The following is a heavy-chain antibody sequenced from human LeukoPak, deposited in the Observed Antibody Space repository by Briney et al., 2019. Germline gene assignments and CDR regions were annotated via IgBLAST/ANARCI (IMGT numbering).Heavy chain of an antibody. CDR1: GGSISSYY. CDR2: NYYSGST. D-gene: IGHD4-17*01. CDR3: ARGYYGDYLYYFDY. Sequence: SETLSLTCTVSGGSISSYYWSWIRQPPGKGLEWIGYNYYSGSTNYNPSLKSRVTISVDTSKNQFSLKLSSVTAADTAVYYCARGYYGDYLYYFDYWGQGTLVTVSS. J-gene: IGHJ4*02. V-gene: IGHV4-59*08.